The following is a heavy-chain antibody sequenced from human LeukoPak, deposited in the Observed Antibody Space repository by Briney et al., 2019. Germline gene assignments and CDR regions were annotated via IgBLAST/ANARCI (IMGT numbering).Heavy chain of an antibody. CDR1: GGSFSSST. CDR2: IVPKYYTT. J-gene: IGHJ4*02. CDR3: ARDYTIKAPYFDY. D-gene: IGHD5-24*01. V-gene: IGHV1-69*01. Sequence: SVKVSCKASGGSFSSSTINWVRQAPGQGLEWMGEIVPKYYTTNYAQKFQGRVTISADSSTSTAYMELSSLTSEDTAVYYCARDYTIKAPYFDYWDQGTLVTVSS.